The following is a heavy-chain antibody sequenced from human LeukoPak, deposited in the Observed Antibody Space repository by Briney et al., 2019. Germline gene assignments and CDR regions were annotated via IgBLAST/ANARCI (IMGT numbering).Heavy chain of an antibody. D-gene: IGHD1-26*01. V-gene: IGHV4-38-2*02. CDR3: ARGKSRGSHIDY. Sequence: SETLSLTCTVSGGSISRYYWGWIRQPPGKGLEWIGSFYDSGNTYYNPSLKSRVTISVDTSKNQFSLKVRSVTAVDTAVYFCARGKSRGSHIDYWGQGTLVTVSS. CDR2: FYDSGNT. J-gene: IGHJ4*02. CDR1: GGSISRYY.